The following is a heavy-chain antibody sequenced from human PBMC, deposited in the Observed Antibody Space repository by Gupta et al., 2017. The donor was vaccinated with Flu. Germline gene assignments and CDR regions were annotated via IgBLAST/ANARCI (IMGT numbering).Heavy chain of an antibody. Sequence: RQAPGKGLEWVAVISYDGSNKYYADSVKGRFTISRDKSKNTLYLQMNSLRAEDTAVYYCARAYQLLYSWFDPWGQGTLVTVSS. D-gene: IGHD2-2*02. J-gene: IGHJ5*02. CDR3: ARAYQLLYSWFDP. CDR2: ISYDGSNK. V-gene: IGHV3-30-3*01.